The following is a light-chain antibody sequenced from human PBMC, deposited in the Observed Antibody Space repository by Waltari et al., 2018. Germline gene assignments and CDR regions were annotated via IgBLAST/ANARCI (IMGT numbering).Light chain of an antibody. CDR2: GAS. V-gene: IGKV3-20*01. CDR1: QSVSRA. CDR3: QHYLRLPVT. J-gene: IGKJ1*01. Sequence: EIVCTHSPRTLSLPLGERATVSCRASQSVSRALAWYQQKPGQAPRLLIYGASTRATGIPDRFSGSGSGTDFSLTISRLEPDDFAVYYCQHYLRLPVTFGQGTTVEI.